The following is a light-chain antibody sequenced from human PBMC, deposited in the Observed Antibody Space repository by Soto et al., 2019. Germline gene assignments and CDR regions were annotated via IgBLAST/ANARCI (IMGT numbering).Light chain of an antibody. J-gene: IGLJ1*01. CDR3: SSYAGSNNYV. Sequence: QSVLTQPPSASGSPGQSVTISCTGTSSDVGAYNYDSWYQQHPGRAPKLMIYEVIKRPSGVPDRFSGSKSGNTASRTVSGLQAEYEADYYCSSYAGSNNYVFGTGTKVTVL. V-gene: IGLV2-8*01. CDR2: EVI. CDR1: SSDVGAYNY.